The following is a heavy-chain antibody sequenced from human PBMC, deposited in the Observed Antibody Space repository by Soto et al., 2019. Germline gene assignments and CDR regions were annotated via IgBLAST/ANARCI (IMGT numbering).Heavy chain of an antibody. J-gene: IGHJ4*02. V-gene: IGHV1-58*02. D-gene: IGHD4-17*01. CDR1: GGTFSSYA. CDR3: ARVPHDYGDFHFDY. CDR2: IVVGSGNT. Sequence: SVKVSCKASGGTFSSYAISWVRQARGQRLEWIGWIVVGSGNTNYAQKFQERVTITRDMSTSTAYMELSSLRAEDTAVYYCARVPHDYGDFHFDYWGQGTLVTVSS.